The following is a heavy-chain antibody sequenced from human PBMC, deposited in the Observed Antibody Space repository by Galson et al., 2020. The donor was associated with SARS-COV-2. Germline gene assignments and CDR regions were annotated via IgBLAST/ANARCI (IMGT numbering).Heavy chain of an antibody. CDR3: ARNAKPDCSGGTCHVYWHFDV. J-gene: IGHJ2*01. CDR2: SRNKANIYST. D-gene: IGHD2-15*01. Sequence: GESLKISCVVSGFTFSDYYMDWVRQAPGKGLEWVGRSRNKANIYSTSYAASVRDRFTISRDDSKNSLYLQMNSLKSDDTAVYYCARNAKPDCSGGTCHVYWHFDVWGRGTLVTVSS. CDR1: GFTFSDYY. V-gene: IGHV3-72*01.